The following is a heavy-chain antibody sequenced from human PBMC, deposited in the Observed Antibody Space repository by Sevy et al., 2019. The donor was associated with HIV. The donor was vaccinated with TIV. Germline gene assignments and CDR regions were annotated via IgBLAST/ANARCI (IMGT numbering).Heavy chain of an antibody. CDR1: GFTFSDHY. CDR3: VRGPNCGVGGSQQISPYCLDV. J-gene: IGHJ6*03. V-gene: IGHV3-72*01. Sequence: GVSLRLSCAASGFTFSDHYVDWVRQAPGKGLEWVGRIRNRPNSYTTEDAASVKGRFTISRDDSRNSVYLQMNSLKTQDSAVYYCVRGPNCGVGGSQQISPYCLDVWGKGATVTVSS. CDR2: IRNRPNSYTT. D-gene: IGHD2-21*01.